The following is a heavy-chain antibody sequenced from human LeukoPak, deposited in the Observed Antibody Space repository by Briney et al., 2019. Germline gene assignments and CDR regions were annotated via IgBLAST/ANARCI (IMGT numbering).Heavy chain of an antibody. J-gene: IGHJ6*02. CDR1: GVPFSGYY. Sequence: ASETLSLTCAVYGVPFSGYYWSWIRQPPGKGLEWIGEINHSGSTNYNPSLKSRVTISVDTSKNQFSLKLSSVTAADTAVYYCARGLRIQLWTFYYYYYGMDVWGQGTTVTVSS. CDR2: INHSGST. CDR3: ARGLRIQLWTFYYYYYGMDV. V-gene: IGHV4-34*01. D-gene: IGHD5-18*01.